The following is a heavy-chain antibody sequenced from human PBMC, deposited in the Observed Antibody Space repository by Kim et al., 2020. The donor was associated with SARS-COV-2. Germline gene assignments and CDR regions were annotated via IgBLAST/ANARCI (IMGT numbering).Heavy chain of an antibody. CDR2: SP. J-gene: IGHJ4*01. D-gene: IGHD1-26*01. Sequence: SPYYADSVKGRFTISRDNSKITLYLQMTSLRPEDTAVYYCARLEVGALDYWGHGTLVTVSS. V-gene: IGHV3-53*01. CDR3: ARLEVGALDY.